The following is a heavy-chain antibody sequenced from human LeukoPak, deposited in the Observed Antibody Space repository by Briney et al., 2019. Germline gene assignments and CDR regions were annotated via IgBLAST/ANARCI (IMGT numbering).Heavy chain of an antibody. V-gene: IGHV3-21*01. Sequence: GGSLRLSCAASGFTFSSYTMNWVRQAPGKGLEWVSSISGSSTYIYYADSVKGRFTISRDSAENSLYLQMSSLRAEDTAVYYCATDYSNAVRSFDYWGQGTLVTVSS. D-gene: IGHD4-11*01. CDR2: ISGSSTYI. J-gene: IGHJ4*02. CDR1: GFTFSSYT. CDR3: ATDYSNAVRSFDY.